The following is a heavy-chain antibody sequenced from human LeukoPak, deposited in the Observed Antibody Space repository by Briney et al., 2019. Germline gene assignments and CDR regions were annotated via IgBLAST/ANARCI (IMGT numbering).Heavy chain of an antibody. V-gene: IGHV5-51*01. Sequence: GESLKISWKGSGSSFTSYWIGWLRQLPGKGLEWMGIIYPGDSDTCSHPSFQGQATISDENSISTAFLQWSSLKATDTAMYYCASPGANGASNFFDHWGQGTLVTVSS. CDR2: IYPGDSDT. D-gene: IGHD2-8*01. CDR1: GSSFTSYW. CDR3: ASPGANGASNFFDH. J-gene: IGHJ4*02.